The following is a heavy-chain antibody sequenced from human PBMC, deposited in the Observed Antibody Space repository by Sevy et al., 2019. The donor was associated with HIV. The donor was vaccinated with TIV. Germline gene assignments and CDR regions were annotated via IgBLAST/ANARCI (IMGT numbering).Heavy chain of an antibody. CDR2: INSDGSST. J-gene: IGHJ6*02. V-gene: IGHV3-74*01. CDR3: ARDLEQQLVLGRQVAPYYYYYGMDV. Sequence: GGSLRLSCAASGFTFSSYWMHWVRQAPGKGLVWVSRINSDGSSTSYADSVKGRFTISRDNAKNTLYLQMNSLRAEDQAVYYCARDLEQQLVLGRQVAPYYYYYGMDVWGQGTTVTVSS. D-gene: IGHD6-13*01. CDR1: GFTFSSYW.